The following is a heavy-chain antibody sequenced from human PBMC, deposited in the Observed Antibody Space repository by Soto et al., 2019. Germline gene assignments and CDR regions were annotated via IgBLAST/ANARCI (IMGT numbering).Heavy chain of an antibody. V-gene: IGHV3-74*01. Sequence: GGSLRLSCAASGFTFSNYLMHWVRQAPGKGLVWVSRINGDGSTTSHADSVKGRFTISRDNAKNTLYLQMNSLRAEDTAVYYCARLPGYSTGWTPFDFWGQGTQVTVS. D-gene: IGHD6-19*01. CDR2: INGDGSTT. CDR3: ARLPGYSTGWTPFDF. J-gene: IGHJ4*02. CDR1: GFTFSNYL.